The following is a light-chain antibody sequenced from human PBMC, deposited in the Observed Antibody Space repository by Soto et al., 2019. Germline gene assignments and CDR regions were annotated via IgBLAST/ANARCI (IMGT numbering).Light chain of an antibody. CDR1: SSNIGAGYD. Sequence: QAVVTQPPSVSGAPGQRVTISCTGSSSNIGAGYDVLWYQQLPGTAPKFRIYDNSNRPSGVTDRFSGSKSGTSASLAITGLQAEDEADYYCPSYGSSLSPYVFGTGTKLTVL. V-gene: IGLV1-40*01. J-gene: IGLJ1*01. CDR3: PSYGSSLSPYV. CDR2: DNS.